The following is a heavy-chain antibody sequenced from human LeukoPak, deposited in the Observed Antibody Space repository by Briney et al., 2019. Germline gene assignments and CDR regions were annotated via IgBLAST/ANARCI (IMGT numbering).Heavy chain of an antibody. CDR1: GYSMYSGYY. V-gene: IGHV4-38-2*02. D-gene: IGHD3-10*01. CDR3: ARTSVRRFDP. J-gene: IGHJ5*02. Sequence: SETLSLTCTVSGYSMYSGYYWAWIRQPPGKGLEWIGSIYHSGSTNYNPSLKSRVTISLDTSKNQFSLNLSSVTAADTAVYYCARTSVRRFDPWGQGTLVTVSS. CDR2: IYHSGST.